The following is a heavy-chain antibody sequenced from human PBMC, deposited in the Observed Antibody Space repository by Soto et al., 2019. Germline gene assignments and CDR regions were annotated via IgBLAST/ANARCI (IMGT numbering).Heavy chain of an antibody. V-gene: IGHV1-2*02. CDR3: ARESGGATATLDYYYFYMDV. Sequence: QVQLVQSGAEVKKPGASVTVSCKASGYRFSDYYLHWVRQAPGQGPEWMGWMNPNSGDTKYPQMFKGRVTMTRDTSVRPAFMELNWLKSDDTAVHYWARESGGATATLDYYYFYMDVWGIGTTVTVSS. CDR2: MNPNSGDT. J-gene: IGHJ6*03. D-gene: IGHD5-12*01. CDR1: GYRFSDYY.